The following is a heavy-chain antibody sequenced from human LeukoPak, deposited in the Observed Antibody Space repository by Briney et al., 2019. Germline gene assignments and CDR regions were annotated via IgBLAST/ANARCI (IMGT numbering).Heavy chain of an antibody. CDR1: GFIFRSYW. D-gene: IGHD6-13*01. CDR3: AKDRVADEYGSSWLGS. V-gene: IGHV3-7*01. Sequence: GGSLRLSCTGSGFIFRSYWMTWVRQAPGKGLEWVANIKQDGSEKYCVDSVRGRFTISRDNAKNSLYLEMTSLRPEDTAMYYCAKDRVADEYGSSWLGSWGQGTLV. CDR2: IKQDGSEK. J-gene: IGHJ5*02.